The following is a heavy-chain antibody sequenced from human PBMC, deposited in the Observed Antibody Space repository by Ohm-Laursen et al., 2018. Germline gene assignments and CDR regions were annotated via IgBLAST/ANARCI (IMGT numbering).Heavy chain of an antibody. CDR3: ARLPDHSGWPLDY. D-gene: IGHD6-19*01. CDR2: IHYDGRT. J-gene: IGHJ4*02. Sequence: SDTLSLTCIVSDAAFRRDYWTWIRQFPEREMEWIGYIHYDGRTVYNPSLRSRLTMSIDTSKKQFSLRLTSATAADTAIYYCARLPDHSGWPLDYWGQGTLVTVSS. CDR1: DAAFRRDY. V-gene: IGHV4-59*07.